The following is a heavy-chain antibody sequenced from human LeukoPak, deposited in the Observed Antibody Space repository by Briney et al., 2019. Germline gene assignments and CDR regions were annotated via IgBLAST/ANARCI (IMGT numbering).Heavy chain of an antibody. D-gene: IGHD1-7*01. CDR2: IIPIFGTA. CDR3: ARSGRPSLELLAGAFDI. V-gene: IGHV1-69*05. Sequence: SVKVSCKASGGTFSSYAISWVRQAAGQGLEWMGGIIPIFGTANYAQKFQGRVTITTDESTSTAYMELSSLRSEDTAVYYCARSGRPSLELLAGAFDIWGQGTMVTVSS. J-gene: IGHJ3*02. CDR1: GGTFSSYA.